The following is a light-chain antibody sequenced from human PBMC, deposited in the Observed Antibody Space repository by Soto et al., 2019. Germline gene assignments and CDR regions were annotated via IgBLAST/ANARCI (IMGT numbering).Light chain of an antibody. V-gene: IGKV3D-20*02. J-gene: IGKJ5*01. CDR3: QQRSNWPPIT. CDR1: QSVSSYY. CDR2: AAS. Sequence: EIVLTQSPGTLSLSPGERATLSCRASQSVSSYYLAWYQQKPGQAPRLLIYAASSRATGIPDRFSGSGSGTDFTLTISSLEPEDFAVYYCQQRSNWPPITFGQGTRLEIK.